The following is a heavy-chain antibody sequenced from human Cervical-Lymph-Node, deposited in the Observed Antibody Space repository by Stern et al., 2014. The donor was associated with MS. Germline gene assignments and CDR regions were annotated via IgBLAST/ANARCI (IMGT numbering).Heavy chain of an antibody. CDR1: GYTFSNYW. J-gene: IGHJ5*02. CDR2: IYPGDSDT. CDR3: TRLSSVSLADP. Sequence: VQLVQSGAEVKRPGESLKISCQGSGYTFSNYWIGWVRQMPGRGLEWMGIIYPGDSDTRYTPSFQGQVTISADKSISTAYLQWSSLKASDTAMYYCTRLSSVSLADPWGQGTLVTVSS. D-gene: IGHD6-19*01. V-gene: IGHV5-51*01.